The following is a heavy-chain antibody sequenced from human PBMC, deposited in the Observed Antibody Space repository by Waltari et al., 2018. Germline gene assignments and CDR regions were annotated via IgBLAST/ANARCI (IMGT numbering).Heavy chain of an antibody. CDR1: GFSFSGSS. V-gene: IGHV3-73*01. CDR3: SGGEVTGTDF. J-gene: IGHJ4*02. D-gene: IGHD6-19*01. Sequence: EVQVVESGGGLVQPGGSLKLSCATSGFSFSGSSIHWVRQTSGKGLEMVGRIRREPYKYATAYSASVKGRFTISRDDSKNTAFLQMNSLMTEDTAVYYCSGGEVTGTDFWGQGTLVTVSS. CDR2: IRREPYKYAT.